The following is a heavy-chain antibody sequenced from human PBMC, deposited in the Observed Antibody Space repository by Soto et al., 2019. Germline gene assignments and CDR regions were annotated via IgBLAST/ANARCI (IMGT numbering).Heavy chain of an antibody. Sequence: SVNASCQASRYTFNNHYIHQVRQAPGQGLEWMGMISPRGGSTSEAQKFQGRLTLTSDTSTSTVYMELSSLRSEDTAVFYCAREAGIGTATVIPLDPWGRGTLVTVSS. D-gene: IGHD1-1*01. J-gene: IGHJ4*02. CDR2: ISPRGGST. V-gene: IGHV1-46*02. CDR1: RYTFNNHY. CDR3: AREAGIGTATVIPLDP.